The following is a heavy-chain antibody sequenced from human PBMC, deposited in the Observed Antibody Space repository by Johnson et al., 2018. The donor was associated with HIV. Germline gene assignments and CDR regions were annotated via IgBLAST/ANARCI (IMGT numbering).Heavy chain of an antibody. V-gene: IGHV3-30*03. CDR1: GFTFSSYG. Sequence: VQLVESGGGVVQPGRSLRLSCAASGFTFSSYGMHWVRQAPGKGLAWVAVISYDGSNKYYADSVKGRFTISRDNSKNTLYLQMNSLRAEDTAVYYCASDSSSWYGSAFDIWGQGTMVTVSS. D-gene: IGHD6-13*01. CDR3: ASDSSSWYGSAFDI. J-gene: IGHJ3*02. CDR2: ISYDGSNK.